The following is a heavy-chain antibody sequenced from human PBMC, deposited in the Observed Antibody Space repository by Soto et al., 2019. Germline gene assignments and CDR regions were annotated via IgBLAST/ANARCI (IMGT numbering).Heavy chain of an antibody. CDR1: GFTFSSHW. J-gene: IGHJ4*02. CDR3: ARIRVSSWYLFSGY. Sequence: PGGSLRLSCAASGFTFSSHWMTWVRQAPGKGLEWVANIKQDGSEKYYVDSVKGQFTISRDNAKNSMYLQMKSLRAEDTAVYYCARIRVSSWYLFSGYWGQGTLVTVSS. CDR2: IKQDGSEK. D-gene: IGHD6-13*01. V-gene: IGHV3-7*05.